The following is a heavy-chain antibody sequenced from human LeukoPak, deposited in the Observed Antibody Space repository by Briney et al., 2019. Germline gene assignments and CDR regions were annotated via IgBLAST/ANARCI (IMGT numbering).Heavy chain of an antibody. J-gene: IGHJ6*02. CDR3: AREGGGGYSSSWYNEVYYGMDV. V-gene: IGHV3-21*01. CDR1: GSTFNNYA. D-gene: IGHD6-13*01. CDR2: ISSSSGYI. Sequence: GGSLRLSCAASGSTFNNYAMNWVRQAPGKGLEWVSSISSSSGYIYYADSMKGRFTISRDNAKNSLYLQMNSLRAEDTAVYYCAREGGGGYSSSWYNEVYYGMDVWGQGTTVTVSS.